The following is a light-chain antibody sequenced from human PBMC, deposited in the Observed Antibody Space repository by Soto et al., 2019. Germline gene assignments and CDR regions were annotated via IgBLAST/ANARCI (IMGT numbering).Light chain of an antibody. CDR1: QGISSY. J-gene: IGKJ4*01. CDR3: QQYYSYPRG. V-gene: IGKV1-8*01. Sequence: AIRMTQSPSSFSASTGDRVTITCRASQGISSYLAWYQQKPGKAPKLLIYAASTLQSGVPSRFSGSGSGTDFTLTSSCLQSEDFATYYCQQYYSYPRGFGGGTKVEIK. CDR2: AAS.